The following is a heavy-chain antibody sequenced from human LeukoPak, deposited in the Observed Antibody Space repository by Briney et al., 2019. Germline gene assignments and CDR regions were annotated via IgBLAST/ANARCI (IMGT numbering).Heavy chain of an antibody. CDR3: ARAYSSSWYFNWFDP. CDR2: IYHTGST. V-gene: IGHV4-38-2*02. D-gene: IGHD6-13*01. J-gene: IGHJ5*02. Sequence: SETLTLTCTVSGYSISSGYYWAWIRQPPGKGLEWIGNIYHTGSTYYNPSLKSRVTISVDTSKNQFSLKLSSVTAADTAVYYCARAYSSSWYFNWFDPWGQGTLVTVSS. CDR1: GYSISSGYY.